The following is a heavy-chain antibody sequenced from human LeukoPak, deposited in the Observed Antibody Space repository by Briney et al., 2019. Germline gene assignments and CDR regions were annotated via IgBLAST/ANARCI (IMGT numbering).Heavy chain of an antibody. CDR1: GFTFSSYS. J-gene: IGHJ4*02. V-gene: IGHV3-21*01. CDR3: ARFQPHDYGGIDY. D-gene: IGHD4-23*01. Sequence: PGGSLRLSCAASGFTFSSYSMNWVRQAPGKGLEGVSSISSSSSYIYYADSVKGRFTISRDNAKNSLYLQMNSLRAEDTAVYYCARFQPHDYGGIDYWGQGTLVTVSS. CDR2: ISSSSSYI.